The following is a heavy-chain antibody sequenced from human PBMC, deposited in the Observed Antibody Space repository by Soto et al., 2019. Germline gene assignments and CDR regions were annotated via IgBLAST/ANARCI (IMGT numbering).Heavy chain of an antibody. CDR1: GGSISSGDYY. Sequence: SETLSLTCTVSGGSISSGDYYWSWIRQPPGKGLEWIGYIYYSGSTYYNPSLKSRVTISVDTSKNQFSLKLSSVTAADTAVYYCARGPSSDSGIYYYYGMDVWGQGTTVTVSS. J-gene: IGHJ6*02. CDR3: ARGPSSDSGIYYYYGMDV. CDR2: IYYSGST. D-gene: IGHD3-10*01. V-gene: IGHV4-30-4*01.